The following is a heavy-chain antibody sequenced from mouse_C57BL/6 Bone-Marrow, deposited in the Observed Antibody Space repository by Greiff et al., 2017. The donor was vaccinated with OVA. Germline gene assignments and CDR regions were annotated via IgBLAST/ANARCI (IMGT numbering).Heavy chain of an antibody. CDR2: ISDGGSYT. V-gene: IGHV5-4*03. CDR1: GFTFSSYA. J-gene: IGHJ2*01. D-gene: IGHD3-2*02. CDR3: ARWTAQAPDY. Sequence: EVMLVESGGGLVKPGGSLKLSCAASGFTFSSYAMSWVRQTPEKRLEWVATISDGGSYTYYPDNVKGRFTISRDNAKNNLYLQMSHLKSEDTAMYYCARWTAQAPDYWGQGTTLTVSS.